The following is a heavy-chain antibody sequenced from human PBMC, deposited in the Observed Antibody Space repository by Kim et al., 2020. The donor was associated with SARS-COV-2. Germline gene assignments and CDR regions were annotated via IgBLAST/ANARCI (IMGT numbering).Heavy chain of an antibody. CDR1: GGSISSYY. CDR2: IYYSGST. V-gene: IGHV4-59*01. Sequence: SETLSLTCTVSGGSISSYYWSWIRQPPGKGLEWIGYIYYSGSTNYNPSLKSRVTISVDTSKNQFSLKLSSVTAADTAVYYCARLGYCSSTSCYGWFDPWGQGTLVTVSS. J-gene: IGHJ5*02. CDR3: ARLGYCSSTSCYGWFDP. D-gene: IGHD2-2*01.